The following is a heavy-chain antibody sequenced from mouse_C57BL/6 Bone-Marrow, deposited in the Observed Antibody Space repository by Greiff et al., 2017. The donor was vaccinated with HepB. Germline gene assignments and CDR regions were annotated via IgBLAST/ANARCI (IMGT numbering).Heavy chain of an antibody. CDR2: ISNGGGST. V-gene: IGHV5-12*01. CDR3: ARGGYFDV. CDR1: GFTFSDYY. Sequence: EVNVVESGGGLVQPGRSLKLSCAASGFTFSDYYMYWVRQTPEKRLEWVAYISNGGGSTYYPDTVKGRFTISRDNAKNTLYLQMSRLKSEDTAMYYCARGGYFDVWGTGTTVTVSS. J-gene: IGHJ1*03.